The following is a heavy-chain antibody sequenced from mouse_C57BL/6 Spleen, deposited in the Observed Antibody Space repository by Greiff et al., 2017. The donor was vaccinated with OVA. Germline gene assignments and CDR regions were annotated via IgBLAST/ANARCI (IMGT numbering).Heavy chain of an antibody. D-gene: IGHD1-1*02. CDR1: GYTFTSYW. V-gene: IGHV1-55*01. CDR2: IYPGSGST. J-gene: IGHJ4*01. Sequence: QVQLQQPGAELVKPGASVKMSCKASGYTFTSYWITWVKQRPGQGLEWIGDIYPGSGSTNYNEKFKSKATLTVDTSSSTAYMPLSSLTSEDSAVYYCARGGYYDYYAMDYWGQGTSVTVSS. CDR3: ARGGYYDYYAMDY.